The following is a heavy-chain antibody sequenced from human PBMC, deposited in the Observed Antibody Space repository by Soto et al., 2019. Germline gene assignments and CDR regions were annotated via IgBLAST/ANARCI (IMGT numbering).Heavy chain of an antibody. Sequence: PSESMSLTCTVSGGSISSGGDYWSWIRQHPGKGLEWIGYIYYSGSTYYNPSLKSRVTISVDTSKNQFSLKLSSVTAADTAVYYCAREGGIVGATAADYWGQGPLVTVSS. J-gene: IGHJ4*02. V-gene: IGHV4-31*03. CDR2: IYYSGST. D-gene: IGHD1-26*01. CDR1: GGSISSGGDY. CDR3: AREGGIVGATAADY.